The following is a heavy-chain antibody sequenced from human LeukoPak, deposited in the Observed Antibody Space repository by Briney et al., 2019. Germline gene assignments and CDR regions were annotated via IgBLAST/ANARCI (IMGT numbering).Heavy chain of an antibody. Sequence: SETLSVTCSDSGGSMNNYYWSWIRQSPGKGLEWVGYVYHTGSATYKPSLKSRVTLSLDTSKNQFSLRLNSVTAADTAVYYCARGRGDSKGTSFDFWGQGTLVTVSS. D-gene: IGHD3-22*01. V-gene: IGHV4-59*01. J-gene: IGHJ4*02. CDR3: ARGRGDSKGTSFDF. CDR2: VYHTGSA. CDR1: GGSMNNYY.